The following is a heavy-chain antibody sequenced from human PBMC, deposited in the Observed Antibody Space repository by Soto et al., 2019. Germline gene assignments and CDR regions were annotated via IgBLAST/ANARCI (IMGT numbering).Heavy chain of an antibody. J-gene: IGHJ4*02. Sequence: QVQLVESGGGVVQPGRSLRLSCAASGFTFSSYGMHWVRQAPGKGLEWVAVISYDGSNKYYADSVKGRFTISRDNSKNTLYLQMNSLRAEDTAVYYCAKQSSGYYYDYFDYWGQGTLVTVSS. CDR1: GFTFSSYG. CDR3: AKQSSGYYYDYFDY. CDR2: ISYDGSNK. D-gene: IGHD3-22*01. V-gene: IGHV3-30*18.